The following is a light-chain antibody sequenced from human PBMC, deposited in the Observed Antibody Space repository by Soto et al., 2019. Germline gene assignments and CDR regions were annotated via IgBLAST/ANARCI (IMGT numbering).Light chain of an antibody. CDR3: QHYNSYSEA. V-gene: IGKV1-5*03. J-gene: IGKJ1*01. CDR2: KAS. CDR1: QTISSW. Sequence: DIQMTQSPSTLSGSVGDRVTITCRASQTISSWLAWYQQKPGKAPKLLIYKASTLKSGVPSRFSGSASGTDFTLTISSLQPEDFATYYCQHYNSYSEAFGQGTKVDIK.